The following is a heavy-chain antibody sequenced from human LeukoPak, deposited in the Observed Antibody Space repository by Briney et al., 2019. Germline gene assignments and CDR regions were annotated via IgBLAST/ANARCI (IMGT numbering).Heavy chain of an antibody. CDR1: GGSISSYY. CDR3: AIFIQQYNWFDP. D-gene: IGHD5-18*01. CDR2: IYYSGST. Sequence: SETLSLTCTVSGGSISSYYWSWIRQPPGKGLEWIGYIYYSGSTNYNPSLKSRVTISVDTSKNQFSLKLSSVAAADTAVYYCAIFIQQYNWFDPWGQGTLVTVSS. J-gene: IGHJ5*02. V-gene: IGHV4-59*01.